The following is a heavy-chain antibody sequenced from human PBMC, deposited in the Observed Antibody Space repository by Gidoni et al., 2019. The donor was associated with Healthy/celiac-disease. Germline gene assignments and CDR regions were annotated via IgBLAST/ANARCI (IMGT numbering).Heavy chain of an antibody. CDR3: ARTGDFWSGYYSIDY. Sequence: QVQLVQSGAEVKKPGSSVTASCKASGGTFSSYASRWVRPAPGQVREWTGGIIPSVGTAYYAQKFQGRVTITADESTSTAYMELSSLRSEDTAVYYCARTGDFWSGYYSIDYWGQGTLVTVSS. CDR1: GGTFSSYA. CDR2: IIPSVGTA. J-gene: IGHJ4*02. D-gene: IGHD3-3*01. V-gene: IGHV1-69*01.